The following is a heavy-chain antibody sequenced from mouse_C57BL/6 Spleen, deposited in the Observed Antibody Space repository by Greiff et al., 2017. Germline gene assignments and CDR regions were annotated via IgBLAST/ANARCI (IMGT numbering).Heavy chain of an antibody. Sequence: QQSCKASGYTFTSYWMHWVKQRPIQGLEWIGNIDPSDSETHYNQKFKDKATLTVDKSSSTAYMQLSSLTSEDSAVYYCARRDYGSSYGYFDVWGTGTTVTVSS. CDR3: ARRDYGSSYGYFDV. CDR1: GYTFTSYW. J-gene: IGHJ1*03. V-gene: IGHV1-52*01. CDR2: IDPSDSET. D-gene: IGHD1-1*01.